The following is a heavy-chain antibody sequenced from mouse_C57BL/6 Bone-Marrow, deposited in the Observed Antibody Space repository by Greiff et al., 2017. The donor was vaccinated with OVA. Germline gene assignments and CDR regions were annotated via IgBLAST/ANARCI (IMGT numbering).Heavy chain of an antibody. Sequence: QVQLQQSGPELVKPGASVKLSCKASGYTFTSYEINWVKQRPGQGLEWIGWIYPRDGSTKYNEKFKGKATLTVDKSSSTAYMEIHSLTSADSAVYFCSTSSYAMDYWGQGTSVTVSS. V-gene: IGHV1-85*01. J-gene: IGHJ4*01. CDR1: GYTFTSYE. CDR3: STSSYAMDY. CDR2: IYPRDGST.